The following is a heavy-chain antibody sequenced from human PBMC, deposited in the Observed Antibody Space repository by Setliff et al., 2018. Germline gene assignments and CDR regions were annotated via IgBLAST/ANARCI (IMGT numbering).Heavy chain of an antibody. CDR3: ARDGSWNDRRFDC. D-gene: IGHD1-1*01. Sequence: TLSLTCTVSGGSIMNYFWSWIRQPPGKGLEWIGYVYYTGNTNYNPSLKGRFTISRDNAKNSLYLQMNSLRAEDTAVYFCARDGSWNDRRFDCWGQGTLVTVSS. J-gene: IGHJ4*02. CDR1: GGSIMNYF. CDR2: VYYTGNT. V-gene: IGHV4-59*12.